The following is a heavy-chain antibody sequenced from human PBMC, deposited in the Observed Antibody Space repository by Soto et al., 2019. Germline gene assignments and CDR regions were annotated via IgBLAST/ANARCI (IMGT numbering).Heavy chain of an antibody. CDR1: GGSFSGYY. CDR2: INHSGST. J-gene: IGHJ5*02. V-gene: IGHV4-34*01. D-gene: IGHD6-19*01. CDR3: ARVIWHWLVRGWFDP. Sequence: QVQLQQWGAGLLKPSETLSLTCAVYGGSFSGYYWSWIRQPPGKGLEWIGEINHSGSTNYNPSLKSRVTISVDTSKNQFSLKLSSVTAADTAVYYCARVIWHWLVRGWFDPWGQGTLVTVSS.